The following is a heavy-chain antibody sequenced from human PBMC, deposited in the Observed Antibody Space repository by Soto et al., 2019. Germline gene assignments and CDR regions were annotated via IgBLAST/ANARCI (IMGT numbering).Heavy chain of an antibody. D-gene: IGHD6-13*01. CDR2: IYTSGST. CDR3: ARAWSSSSWRNWFDP. J-gene: IGHJ5*02. Sequence: PSETLSLTCTVSGGSIRSYYCSWSRQPAGKGLEWIGRIYTSGSTNYNPSLKSRVTMSVDTSKNQFSLKLSSVTAADTAVYYCARAWSSSSWRNWFDPWGQGTLVTVSS. V-gene: IGHV4-4*07. CDR1: GGSIRSYY.